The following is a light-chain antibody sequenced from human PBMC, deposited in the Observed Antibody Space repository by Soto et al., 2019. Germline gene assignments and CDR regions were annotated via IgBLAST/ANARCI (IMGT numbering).Light chain of an antibody. V-gene: IGLV3-21*04. CDR3: HVWDTTDDHPL. CDR2: YDS. J-gene: IGLJ2*01. CDR1: NIGSKT. Sequence: SYELTQPPSVSVAPGETARLTCGGTNIGSKTVHWYQQKTGQAPVLVIYYDSDRPSGIPERFSGSNSGNTATLTVSRVAAGDEADYYCHVWDTTDDHPLFGGGTQLTVL.